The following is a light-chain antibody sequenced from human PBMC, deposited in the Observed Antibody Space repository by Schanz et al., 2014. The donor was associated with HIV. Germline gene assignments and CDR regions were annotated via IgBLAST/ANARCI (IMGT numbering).Light chain of an antibody. Sequence: QSVLTQPASVSGSPGQSITISCTGSSGDAGPYDHVSWYQQHPGQAPKLLIYDVTYRPSGISNRFSGSKSAYTASLTISGLQPEDEADYYCSSYTTSSTLVFGGGTKLTVL. CDR3: SSYTTSSTLV. J-gene: IGLJ2*01. CDR1: SGDAGPYDH. CDR2: DVT. V-gene: IGLV2-14*03.